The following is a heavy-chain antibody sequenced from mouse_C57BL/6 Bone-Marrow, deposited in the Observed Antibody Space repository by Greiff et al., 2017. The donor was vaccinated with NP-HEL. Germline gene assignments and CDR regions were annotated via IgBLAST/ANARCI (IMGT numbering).Heavy chain of an antibody. CDR2: ISDGGSYT. D-gene: IGHD1-1*02. CDR1: GFTFSSYA. CDR3: AREGGYWCNYFDY. V-gene: IGHV5-4*01. J-gene: IGHJ2*01. Sequence: EVQVVESGGGLVKPGGSLKLSCAASGFTFSSYAMSWVRQTPEKRLEWVATISDGGSYTNSPDNVKGGFTISRDNATNNLYLQMSHLKAEDTAMYYCAREGGYWCNYFDYWGQGTTPTVSS.